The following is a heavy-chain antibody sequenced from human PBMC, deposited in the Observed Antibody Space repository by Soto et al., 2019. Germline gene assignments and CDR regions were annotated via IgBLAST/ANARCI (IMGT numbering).Heavy chain of an antibody. J-gene: IGHJ4*02. D-gene: IGHD3-16*02. V-gene: IGHV3-23*01. CDR1: GFTFSSYA. Sequence: EVHLLESGGGLVQPGGSLRLSCAASGFTFSSYAMSWVRQTPGEGLEWVSFIRGSGGTTFYADSVKGRFTISRDNSENTLYLQMNSLRPEDTAVYYCVKELGDYIWGSYRPGSFDYRGQGTLFTVSS. CDR2: IRGSGGTT. CDR3: VKELGDYIWGSYRPGSFDY.